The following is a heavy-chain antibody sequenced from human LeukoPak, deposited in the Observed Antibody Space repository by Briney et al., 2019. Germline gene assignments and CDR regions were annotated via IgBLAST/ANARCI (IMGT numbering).Heavy chain of an antibody. CDR3: ARAANPYGYVWGY. CDR1: GYSFTSYW. J-gene: IGHJ4*02. D-gene: IGHD3-16*01. Sequence: LGESLKISCKGSGYSFTSYWIGWVRQMPGKGLEWMGIIYPGDSDTRYSPSFQGQVTISADKSISTAYLRWSSLKASDTAMYYCARAANPYGYVWGYWGQGTLVTVSS. CDR2: IYPGDSDT. V-gene: IGHV5-51*01.